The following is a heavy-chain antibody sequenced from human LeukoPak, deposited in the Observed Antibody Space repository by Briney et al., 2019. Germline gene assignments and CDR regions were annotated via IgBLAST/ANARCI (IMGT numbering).Heavy chain of an antibody. CDR1: GFTFSSYW. V-gene: IGHV3-74*01. D-gene: IGHD3-16*01. Sequence: GGSLRLSCAASGFTFSSYWMHWVRQAPGKGLVWVSRINSDGSSTNYADSVKGRFTISRDNAKNTLHLQMNSLRADDTAVYYCARDWGQRNFDSWGQGTLVTVSS. CDR2: INSDGSST. J-gene: IGHJ4*02. CDR3: ARDWGQRNFDS.